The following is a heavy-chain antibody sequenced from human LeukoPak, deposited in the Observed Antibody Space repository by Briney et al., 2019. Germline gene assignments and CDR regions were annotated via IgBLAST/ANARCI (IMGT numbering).Heavy chain of an antibody. CDR1: GVSISSGGYS. J-gene: IGHJ4*02. CDR2: IYHSGST. D-gene: IGHD6-19*01. CDR3: ARDKGSGSGWFSFDY. Sequence: PSQTLSLTCAVSGVSISSGGYSWSWIRQPPGKGLEWIGYIYHSGSTYYNPSLKSRVTISVDKSKNQFSLKLSSVTAADTAVYYCARDKGSGSGWFSFDYWGQGTLVTVSS. V-gene: IGHV4-30-2*01.